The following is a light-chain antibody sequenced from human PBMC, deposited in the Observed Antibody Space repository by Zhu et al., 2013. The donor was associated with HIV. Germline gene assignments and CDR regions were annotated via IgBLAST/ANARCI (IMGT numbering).Light chain of an antibody. V-gene: IGLV3-1*01. CDR2: QDT. CDR1: KLGDKY. CDR3: QVWDSSSDLVV. Sequence: SYELTQPPSVSVSPGQTANITCSGDKLGDKYACWYQQKPGQSPVLVLYQDTKRPSGIPERFSGSNSGNTATLTISGTQAMDEADYYCQVWDSSSDLVVFGGGTKLTVL. J-gene: IGLJ2*01.